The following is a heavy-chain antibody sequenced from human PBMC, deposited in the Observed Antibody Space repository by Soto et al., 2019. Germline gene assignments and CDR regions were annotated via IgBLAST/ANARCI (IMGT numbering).Heavy chain of an antibody. Sequence: ASVKVSCKASGGTFSSYAISWVRQAPGQGLEWMGGIIPIFGTANYAQKFQGRVTITADESTSTAYMELSSLRSEDTAVDYCARGGDRIAAATDYWGQGTLVTVSS. D-gene: IGHD6-13*01. J-gene: IGHJ4*02. CDR2: IIPIFGTA. V-gene: IGHV1-69*13. CDR1: GGTFSSYA. CDR3: ARGGDRIAAATDY.